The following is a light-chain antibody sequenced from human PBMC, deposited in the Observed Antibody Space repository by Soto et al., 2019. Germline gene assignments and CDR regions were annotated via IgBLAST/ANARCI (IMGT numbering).Light chain of an antibody. J-gene: IGKJ4*01. CDR3: QQYNNWPPLT. Sequence: EIVMTQSPATLSVSPGERATLSCRASESISSDLAWYQQKPGQAPRLLIYGASTRATNIPGRFSGSGSGTEFTLIISSLQSEDFAVYYCQQYNNWPPLTFGGGTKVEI. CDR1: ESISSD. V-gene: IGKV3-15*01. CDR2: GAS.